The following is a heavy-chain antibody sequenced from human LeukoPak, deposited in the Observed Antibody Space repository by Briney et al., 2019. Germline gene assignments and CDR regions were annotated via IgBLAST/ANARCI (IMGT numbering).Heavy chain of an antibody. D-gene: IGHD6-19*01. CDR3: ARGFGSGWYGDY. J-gene: IGHJ4*02. CDR1: GLTVSSNY. Sequence: GGSLRLSCAASGLTVSSNYMSWVRQAPGKGLEWVSLIYDGGSTYYADSVKGRFTISRDYSKNTLYLQMNSLRAEDTAMYYCARGFGSGWYGDYWGQGTLVTVSS. V-gene: IGHV3-53*01. CDR2: IYDGGST.